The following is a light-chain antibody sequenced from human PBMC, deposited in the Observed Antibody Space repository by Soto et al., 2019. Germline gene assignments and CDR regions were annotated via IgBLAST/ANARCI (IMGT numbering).Light chain of an antibody. J-gene: IGKJ1*01. CDR2: GAS. Sequence: EVVLTQSPATLSLSPGDRATLSCRASQSVSSYLAWYQQKPGQAPRLLIYGASNRDTGIPARFSGSGSGTDFTLTINILEPEDFAVYYCQQRSNWPWTFSQGTKVEIK. V-gene: IGKV3-11*01. CDR1: QSVSSY. CDR3: QQRSNWPWT.